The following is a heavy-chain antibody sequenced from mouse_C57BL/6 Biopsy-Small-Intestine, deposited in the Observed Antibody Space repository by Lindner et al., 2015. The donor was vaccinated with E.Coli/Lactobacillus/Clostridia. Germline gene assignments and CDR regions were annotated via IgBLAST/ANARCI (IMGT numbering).Heavy chain of an antibody. CDR2: IDPSDSYT. D-gene: IGHD1-1*01. Sequence: VQLQESGAELVKPGASVKLSCKASGYTFTSYWMHWVKQRPGQGLEWIGEIDPSDSYTYYNQKFKGKATLTVDKSSSTAYMQLNSLTSEDSAVYYCARSGSNYAMDYWGQGTSVTVSS. J-gene: IGHJ4*01. CDR1: GYTFTSYW. V-gene: IGHV1-69*02. CDR3: ARSGSNYAMDY.